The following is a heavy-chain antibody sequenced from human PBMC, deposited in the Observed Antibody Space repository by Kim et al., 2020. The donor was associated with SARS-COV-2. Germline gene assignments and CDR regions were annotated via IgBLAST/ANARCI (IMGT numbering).Heavy chain of an antibody. CDR2: INHSGST. CDR3: ARAPHCGLSTCYETEF. CDR1: GGSFNGYS. J-gene: IGHJ4*02. D-gene: IGHD2-21*01. Sequence: SETLSLTCAVYGGSFNGYSWNWIRQPPGKGLEWIGGINHSGSTNYNPSFNSRVTISVDRSKNQFSLKVTSVTAADTAVYYCARAPHCGLSTCYETEFWGQGTLVAVSS. V-gene: IGHV4-34*01.